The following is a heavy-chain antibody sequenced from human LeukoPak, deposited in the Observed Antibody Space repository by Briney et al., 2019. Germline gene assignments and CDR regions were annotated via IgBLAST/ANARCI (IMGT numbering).Heavy chain of an antibody. CDR2: IFTSGST. CDR1: GGSISSGSYY. Sequence: SETLSLTCTVSGGSISSGSYYWSWIRRPAGKELEWFGGIFTSGSTNYNPSLKSRVTISVDTSKNQFSLKLSSVTAADTAVYYCARGYYDSSGYSPGAFDYWGQGTLVTVSS. CDR3: ARGYYDSSGYSPGAFDY. J-gene: IGHJ4*02. D-gene: IGHD3-22*01. V-gene: IGHV4-61*02.